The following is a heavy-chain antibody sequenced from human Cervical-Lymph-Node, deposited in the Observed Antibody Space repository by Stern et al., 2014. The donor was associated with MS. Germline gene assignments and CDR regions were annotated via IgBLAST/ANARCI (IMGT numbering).Heavy chain of an antibody. CDR3: ARGFVGAPPLGFYFDT. D-gene: IGHD1-26*01. CDR1: GNTFSDSY. CDR2: ILPKTGGT. J-gene: IGHJ5*02. Sequence: QMQLVQSASEVKKPGASVKVSCQASGNTFSDSYIHWVRQAPGQGLEWMGWILPKTGGTNYAQKFKGWVTMSSDTSINTVFMELTGLRSDDPAVYFCARGFVGAPPLGFYFDTWGQGTLVTVSS. V-gene: IGHV1-2*04.